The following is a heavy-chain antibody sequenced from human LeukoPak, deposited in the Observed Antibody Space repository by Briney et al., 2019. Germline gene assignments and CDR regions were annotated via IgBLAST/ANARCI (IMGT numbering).Heavy chain of an antibody. CDR3: ATIKRGNIYGYFDF. D-gene: IGHD5-18*01. J-gene: IGHJ4*02. CDR1: GGSFSGFY. Sequence: SETLSLTCAVYGGSFSGFYWSWIRQPPGKGLEWIGYMYDSWSTKDNPSLKSRVTLSADTSKNQFSLRLSSVTAADTAVYYCATIKRGNIYGYFDFWGQGILVTVSS. V-gene: IGHV4-34*11. CDR2: MYDSWST.